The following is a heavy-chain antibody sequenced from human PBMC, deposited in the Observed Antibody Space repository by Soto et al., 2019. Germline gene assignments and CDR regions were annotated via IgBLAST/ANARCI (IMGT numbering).Heavy chain of an antibody. D-gene: IGHD6-13*01. CDR2: IYSSGST. CDR3: ARTSWYDNISSAY. J-gene: IGHJ4*02. Sequence: QVQLQESGPGLVKPSQTLSLTCTVSGDSVNSDNYYWSWVRQPPGKGLEWIGYIYSSGSTHYNPSLHSRLIISLDTSKKQFCLRLSSVTAADAAIYYCARTSWYDNISSAYWGRGALVTVSS. V-gene: IGHV4-30-4*01. CDR1: GDSVNSDNYY.